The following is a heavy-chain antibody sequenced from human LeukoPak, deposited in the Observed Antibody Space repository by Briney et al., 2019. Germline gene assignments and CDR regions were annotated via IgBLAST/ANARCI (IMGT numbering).Heavy chain of an antibody. D-gene: IGHD3-10*02. V-gene: IGHV3-48*04. CDR2: ISGSGSTI. CDR1: GFTLNTYG. CDR3: AELGITMIGGV. J-gene: IGHJ6*04. Sequence: GGTLRLSCAATGFTLNTYGMSWVRQAPGKGLEWVSGISGSGSTIYYADSVKGRFTISGDNAKNSLYLQMNSLRAEDTAVYYCAELGITMIGGVWGKGTTVTISS.